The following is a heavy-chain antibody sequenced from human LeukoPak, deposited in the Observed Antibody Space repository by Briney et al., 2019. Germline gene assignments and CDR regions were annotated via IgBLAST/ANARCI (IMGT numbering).Heavy chain of an antibody. V-gene: IGHV4/OR15-8*01. CDR2: IYHSGST. J-gene: IGHJ4*02. CDR3: ARRRYNYGFDS. D-gene: IGHD5-18*01. Sequence: PSETLSLTCDVSGDSISSSNWWNWVRQPPGKGLEWIGGIYHSGSTNYNPSPKSRVTMSVDKSKNQFSLKLSSVTAADTAVFYCARRRYNYGFDSWGQGTLVTVSS. CDR1: GDSISSSNW.